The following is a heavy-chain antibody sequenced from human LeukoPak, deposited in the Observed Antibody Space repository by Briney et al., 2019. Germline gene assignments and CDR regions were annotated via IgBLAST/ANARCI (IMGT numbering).Heavy chain of an antibody. CDR1: GGSISSGGYY. CDR2: IYHSGST. V-gene: IGHV4-30-2*01. J-gene: IGHJ4*02. CDR3: ARHGSYRYYFDY. Sequence: SETLSLTCTVSGGSISSGGYYWSWIRQPPGKGLEWIGYIYHSGSTYYNPSLKSRVTISVDRSKNQFSLKLSSVTAADTAVYYCARHGSYRYYFDYWGQGTLVTVSS. D-gene: IGHD3-10*01.